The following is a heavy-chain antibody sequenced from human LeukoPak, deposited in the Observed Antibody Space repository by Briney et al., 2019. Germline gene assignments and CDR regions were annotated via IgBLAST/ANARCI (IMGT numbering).Heavy chain of an antibody. CDR2: IYYSGST. CDR3: ARGSANYDYVWGSYRFYYYYMDV. J-gene: IGHJ6*03. V-gene: IGHV4-39*07. CDR1: GGSISTSSYY. D-gene: IGHD3-16*01. Sequence: SETLSLTCTVSGGSISTSSYYWGWIRQPPGKGLEWIGTIYYSGSTYYNPSLKSRVTISVDTSKNQFSLKLSSVTAADTAVYYCARGSANYDYVWGSYRFYYYYMDVWGKGTTVTISS.